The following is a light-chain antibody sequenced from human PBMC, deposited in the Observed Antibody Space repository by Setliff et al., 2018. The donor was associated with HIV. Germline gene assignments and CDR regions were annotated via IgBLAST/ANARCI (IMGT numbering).Light chain of an antibody. V-gene: IGLV2-14*01. J-gene: IGLJ1*01. CDR2: EVR. Sequence: QSALTQPASVSGSPGQSITISCTGTSSDVGGYNHVSWYQQHPGKAPKLIIYEVRNRPSGVSSRFSGSKSGNTASLTISGLQADDEAEYYCSSYAITNTLPFGTGTKGTVL. CDR1: SSDVGGYNH. CDR3: SSYAITNTLP.